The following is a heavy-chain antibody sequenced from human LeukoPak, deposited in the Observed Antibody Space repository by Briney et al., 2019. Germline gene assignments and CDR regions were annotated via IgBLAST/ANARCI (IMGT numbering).Heavy chain of an antibody. Sequence: ASVKVSCKVSGYTLTELSMHWVRQAPGRGLEWMGGFDPEDGETIYAQKIQGRVTMTEDTSTDTAYMELSSLRSEDTAVYYCAIDSSGYYPFFDYWGQGTLVTVSS. D-gene: IGHD3-22*01. CDR3: AIDSSGYYPFFDY. J-gene: IGHJ4*02. V-gene: IGHV1-24*01. CDR1: GYTLTELS. CDR2: FDPEDGET.